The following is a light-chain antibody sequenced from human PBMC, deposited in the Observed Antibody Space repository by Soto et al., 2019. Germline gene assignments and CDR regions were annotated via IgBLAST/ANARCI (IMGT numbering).Light chain of an antibody. CDR1: QSLSSSQ. CDR3: QQYGSPTWT. Sequence: EIVLTQSPGTLSLSPGERATLSCRSSQSLSSSQLAWYQQKPGQAPRLLIHDASSRATGIPDRFSGSGSGTDFTLTISRLEPEDFAVYYCQQYGSPTWTFGQGTKVDIK. CDR2: DAS. V-gene: IGKV3-20*01. J-gene: IGKJ1*01.